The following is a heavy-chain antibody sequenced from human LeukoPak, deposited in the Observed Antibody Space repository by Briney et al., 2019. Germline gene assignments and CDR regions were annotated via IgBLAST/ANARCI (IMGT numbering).Heavy chain of an antibody. CDR2: ISAYNGNT. CDR1: GYTFTSYG. D-gene: IGHD6-13*01. J-gene: IGHJ6*02. V-gene: IGHV1-18*01. CDR3: ARDGQYSSSSITTYYYYYGMDV. Sequence: ASVKVSCKASGYTFTSYGISWVRQAPGQGLEWMGWISAYNGNTNYAQKLQGRVTMTTDTSTSTAYMELRSLRSDDTAVYYCARDGQYSSSSITTYYYYYGMDVWGQGTTVTVSS.